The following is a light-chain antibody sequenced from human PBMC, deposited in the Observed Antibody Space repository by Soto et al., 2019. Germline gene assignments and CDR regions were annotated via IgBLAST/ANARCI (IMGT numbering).Light chain of an antibody. CDR3: AAWDDSLNGSYV. V-gene: IGLV1-44*01. CDR2: SNN. Sequence: LTKPPSASGTPGQRVTISCSGSSSNIGSNTVNWYQQLPGTAPKLLIYSNNQRPSGVPDRFSGSKSGTSASLAISGLQSEDEADYYCAAWDDSLNGSYVFGTGTKVTVL. J-gene: IGLJ1*01. CDR1: SSNIGSNT.